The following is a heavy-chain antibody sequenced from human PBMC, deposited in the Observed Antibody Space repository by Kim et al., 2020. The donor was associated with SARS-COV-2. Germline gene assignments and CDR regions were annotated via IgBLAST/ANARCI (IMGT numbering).Heavy chain of an antibody. CDR1: GFTFSSYA. V-gene: IGHV3-23*01. J-gene: IGHJ2*01. CDR2: ISGSGGST. D-gene: IGHD3-22*01. CDR3: AKGAWVYYYDSSGYWVFDL. Sequence: GGSLRLSCAASGFTFSSYAMSWVRQAPGKGLEWVSAISGSGGSTYYADSVKGRFTISRDNSKNTLYLQMNSLRAEDTAVYYCAKGAWVYYYDSSGYWVFDLWGRGTLVTVSS.